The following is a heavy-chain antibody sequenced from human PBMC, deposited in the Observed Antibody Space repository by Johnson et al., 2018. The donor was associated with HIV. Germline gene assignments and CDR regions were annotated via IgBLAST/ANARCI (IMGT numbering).Heavy chain of an antibody. D-gene: IGHD3-16*01. Sequence: QVQLMESGGGVVQPGGSLRLSCAASGFTFSSYAMHWVRQAPGKGLEWVAFIQYDGSNKYYADSVKGRFTISRDNSKNTLYLQMNSLRAEDTAVYYCAKRLTYANSLDAFDIWGQGTMVTVSS. CDR3: AKRLTYANSLDAFDI. J-gene: IGHJ3*02. CDR1: GFTFSSYA. CDR2: IQYDGSNK. V-gene: IGHV3-30*02.